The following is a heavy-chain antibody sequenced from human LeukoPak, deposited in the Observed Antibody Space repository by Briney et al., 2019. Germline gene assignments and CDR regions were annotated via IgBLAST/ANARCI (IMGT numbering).Heavy chain of an antibody. CDR1: GYAFTSYY. J-gene: IGHJ6*03. D-gene: IGHD3-3*01. Sequence: ASVKVSCKASGYAFTSYYMHWVRQAPGQGLEWMEIINPSGGSTSYAQKFQGRVTMTRDMSTSTVYMELSSLRSEDTAVYYCARGGITIFGVVIPDYYYYYMDVWGKGTTVTVSS. CDR2: INPSGGST. CDR3: ARGGITIFGVVIPDYYYYYMDV. V-gene: IGHV1-46*01.